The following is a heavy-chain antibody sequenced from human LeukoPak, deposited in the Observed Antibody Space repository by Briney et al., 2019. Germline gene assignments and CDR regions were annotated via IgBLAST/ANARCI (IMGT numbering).Heavy chain of an antibody. Sequence: SETLSLTCTVSTASINSYYWGWVRQPAGRGLEWIGRIYTTGMTQYDPSLQSRVTMSVDTSQKQFSLNLRSVTAADTAIYFCVRHGYNASHFFLDYWSQGVLVTVSS. CDR1: TASINSYY. V-gene: IGHV4-4*07. CDR3: VRHGYNASHFFLDY. D-gene: IGHD5-18*01. CDR2: IYTTGMT. J-gene: IGHJ4*02.